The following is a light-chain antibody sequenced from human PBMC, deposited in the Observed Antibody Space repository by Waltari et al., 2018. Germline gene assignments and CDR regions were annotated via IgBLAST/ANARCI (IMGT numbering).Light chain of an antibody. V-gene: IGKV4-1*01. CDR3: QQCYTFPYT. J-gene: IGKJ2*01. Sequence: DIVLTQSPDSLAVSLGERATINCKSSQSVLSRSNNKNYLGWYQQKPGQPPKLLITWASTRESGVPDLFSGSGSGTDFTLTMCGPHAEYVAVYFCQQCYTFPYTFGQGTQLEIK. CDR2: WAS. CDR1: QSVLSRSNNKNY.